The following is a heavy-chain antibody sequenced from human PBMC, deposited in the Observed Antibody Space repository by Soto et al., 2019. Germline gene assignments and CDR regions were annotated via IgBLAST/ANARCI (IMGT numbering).Heavy chain of an antibody. V-gene: IGHV1-8*01. J-gene: IGHJ3*02. Sequence: ASVKVSCKASGYTFTSYDINWVRQATGQGLEWMGWMNPNSGNTGYAQKFQGRVTMTRNTSISTAYMELSSLRSEDTAVYYCARVDPANRAFDIWGQGTIVTVSS. CDR1: GYTFTSYD. CDR3: ARVDPANRAFDI. D-gene: IGHD5-18*01. CDR2: MNPNSGNT.